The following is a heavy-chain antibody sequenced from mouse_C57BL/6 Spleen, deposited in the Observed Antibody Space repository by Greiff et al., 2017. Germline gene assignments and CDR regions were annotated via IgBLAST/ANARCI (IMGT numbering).Heavy chain of an antibody. J-gene: IGHJ2*01. CDR1: GYAFSSYW. D-gene: IGHD2-2*01. CDR2: IYPGDGDT. Sequence: QVQLQQSGAELVKPGASVKISCKASGYAFSSYWMNWVKQRPGKGLEWIGQIYPGDGDTNYNGKFKGKATLTADKSSSTAYMQLSSLTSEDSSFYFCARTISLYGYDGGYWGQGTTLTVSS. V-gene: IGHV1-80*01. CDR3: ARTISLYGYDGGY.